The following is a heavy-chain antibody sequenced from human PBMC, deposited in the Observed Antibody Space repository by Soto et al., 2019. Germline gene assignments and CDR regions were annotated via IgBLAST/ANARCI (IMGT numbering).Heavy chain of an antibody. Sequence: QVLLVESGGGVVQPGRSLRLSCAASGFTFISFGMHWVRQAPGKGLEWVAVISDDGSTKHYADSVEGRFTISRDNSKNTLYLQMNSLGPEDTAVYYCAKDRWGDFGDLNLPGYWGQGTLVTVSS. CDR1: GFTFISFG. V-gene: IGHV3-30*18. CDR2: ISDDGSTK. J-gene: IGHJ4*02. CDR3: AKDRWGDFGDLNLPGY. D-gene: IGHD4-17*01.